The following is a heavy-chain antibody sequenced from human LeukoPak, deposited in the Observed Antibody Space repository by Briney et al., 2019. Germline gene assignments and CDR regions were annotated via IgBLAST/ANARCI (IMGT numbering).Heavy chain of an antibody. V-gene: IGHV3-23*01. CDR3: ASPTSYGFSWASPLDS. CDR2: ISGSGGST. J-gene: IGHJ4*02. CDR1: GFTFSSYA. Sequence: GGSLRLSCAASGFTFSSYAMTWVRQAPGKGLEWVSVISGSGGSTYCADSVKGRFTVSRDNSKKALYLQMNSLRADDTAVYYCASPTSYGFSWASPLDSWGQGTLVTVSS. D-gene: IGHD2/OR15-2a*01.